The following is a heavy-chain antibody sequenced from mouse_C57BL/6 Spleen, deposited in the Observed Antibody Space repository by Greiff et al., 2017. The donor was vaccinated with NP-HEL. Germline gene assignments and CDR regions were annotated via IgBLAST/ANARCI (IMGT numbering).Heavy chain of an antibody. Sequence: VQLQQSGAELVKPGASVKLSCKASGYTFTSYWMHWVKQRPGQGLEWIGMIHPNSGSTNYNEKFKSKATLTVDKSSSTAYMQLSSLTSEDSAVYYCARSDHYYGSSPYYFDYWGQGTTLTVSS. CDR2: IHPNSGST. J-gene: IGHJ2*01. CDR1: GYTFTSYW. CDR3: ARSDHYYGSSPYYFDY. D-gene: IGHD1-1*01. V-gene: IGHV1-64*01.